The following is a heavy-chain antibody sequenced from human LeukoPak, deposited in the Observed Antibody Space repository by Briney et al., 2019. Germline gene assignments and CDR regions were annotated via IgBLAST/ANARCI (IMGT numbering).Heavy chain of an antibody. CDR2: INPSGGST. CDR3: ARGGTTRYYFDY. J-gene: IGHJ4*02. CDR1: GYTFTSYG. D-gene: IGHD4-17*01. Sequence: ASVKVSCKASGYTFTSYGISWVRQAPGQGLKWMGIINPSGGSTSYPQKFQGRVTMTRDMSTSTVYMELSSLRSEDTAVYYCARGGTTRYYFDYWGQGTLVTVSS. V-gene: IGHV1-46*01.